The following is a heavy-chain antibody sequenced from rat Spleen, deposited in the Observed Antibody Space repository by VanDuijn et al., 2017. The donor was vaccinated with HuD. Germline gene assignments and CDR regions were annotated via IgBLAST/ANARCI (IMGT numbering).Heavy chain of an antibody. CDR1: GFTFSNYY. CDR3: ARHEDYYSIYPHWYFDF. Sequence: EVQLVESGGGLVQPGRSLKLSCAASGFTFSNYYMAWVRQAPGKGLEWVASITNAIGGTHYPDSVKGRFTISRDVAKSTLYLQMNNLRSEDTATYYCARHEDYYSIYPHWYFDFWGPGTMVTVSS. D-gene: IGHD1-2*01. J-gene: IGHJ1*01. CDR2: ITNAIGGT. V-gene: IGHV5-25*01.